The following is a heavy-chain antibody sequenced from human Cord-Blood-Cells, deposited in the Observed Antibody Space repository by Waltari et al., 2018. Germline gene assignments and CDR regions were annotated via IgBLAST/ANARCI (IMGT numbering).Heavy chain of an antibody. V-gene: IGHV4-34*01. CDR2: INHSGRT. CDR3: ARAIGSSGWYFHY. J-gene: IGHJ4*02. Sequence: QVQLQQWGAGLLKPLETLSLTCAVYGGSFSGYYWRWICQPPGKGLEWIGEINHSGRTNYNPSLRSRVTISVDTSKNQFSLKLSSVTAADTAVYYCARAIGSSGWYFHYWGQGTLVTVSS. CDR1: GGSFSGYY. D-gene: IGHD6-19*01.